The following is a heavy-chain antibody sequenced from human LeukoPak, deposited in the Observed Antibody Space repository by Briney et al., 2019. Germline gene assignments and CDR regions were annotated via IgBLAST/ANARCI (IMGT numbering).Heavy chain of an antibody. CDR2: ISSSGSTI. CDR3: TRDGDTGMVGGYYYYMDV. J-gene: IGHJ6*03. Sequence: GGSLRLSCAASGFTFSSYEMNWVRQAPGKWLEWVSYISSSGSTIYYADSVKGRFSISRDNAKNSLYLQMNTLRAEDTAVYYCTRDGDTGMVGGYYYYMDVWGKGTTVTVSS. CDR1: GFTFSSYE. D-gene: IGHD5-18*01. V-gene: IGHV3-48*03.